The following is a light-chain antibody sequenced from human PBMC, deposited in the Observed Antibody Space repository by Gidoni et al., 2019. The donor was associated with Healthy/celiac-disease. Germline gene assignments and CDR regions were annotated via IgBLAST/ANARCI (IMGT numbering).Light chain of an antibody. J-gene: IGLJ2*01. CDR1: NLGDKY. V-gene: IGLV3-1*01. CDR3: QAWDSSTAV. CDR2: QDS. Sequence: SSELTQPPSVSVPPGQTASITCSGDNLGDKYACWYQQKPGQSPVLVIYQDSKRPSGIPERFSGSNSGNTATLTISGTQAMDEADYYCQAWDSSTAVFGGGTKLTVL.